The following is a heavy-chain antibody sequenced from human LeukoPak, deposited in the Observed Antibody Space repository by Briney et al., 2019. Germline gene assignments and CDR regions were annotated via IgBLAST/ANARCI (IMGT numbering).Heavy chain of an antibody. D-gene: IGHD3-22*01. Sequence: GGSLRLSCAASGFTFTNYAMSWVRQAPGKGLEWVSGIDVSGDRTYYADSVKGRFTISRDNSKNTLYLQMNSLRAEDTAVYYCARGDYYDSSGYFDPYYYGMDVWGQGTTVTVSS. V-gene: IGHV3-23*01. J-gene: IGHJ6*02. CDR2: IDVSGDRT. CDR1: GFTFTNYA. CDR3: ARGDYYDSSGYFDPYYYGMDV.